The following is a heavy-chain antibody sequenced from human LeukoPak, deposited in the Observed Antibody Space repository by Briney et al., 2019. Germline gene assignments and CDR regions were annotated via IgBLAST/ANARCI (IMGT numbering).Heavy chain of an antibody. CDR1: GGTFSSYA. V-gene: IGHV1-69*01. CDR2: IIPIFGTA. CDR3: ARVPWSSNTSRYNWFDP. J-gene: IGHJ5*02. Sequence: ASVKVSCKASGGTFSSYAISWVRQAPGQGLEWMGGIIPIFGTANYAQKFQGRVTITADESTSTAYMELSSLRSEDTAVYYCARVPWSSNTSRYNWFDPWGQGTLVTVSS. D-gene: IGHD2-2*01.